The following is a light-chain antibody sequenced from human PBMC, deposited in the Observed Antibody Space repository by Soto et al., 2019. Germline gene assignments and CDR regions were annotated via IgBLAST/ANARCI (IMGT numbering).Light chain of an antibody. Sequence: QSALTQSASVSGSPGQSITISCTGTSSDVGGYNYVSWYQQHPGKAPKLMIYEVSNRPSGVSNRFSGSKSGNTASLTISGTQAEDEADYYCSSYTSSSPLVFGTGTKVTGL. CDR3: SSYTSSSPLV. J-gene: IGLJ1*01. V-gene: IGLV2-14*01. CDR2: EVS. CDR1: SSDVGGYNY.